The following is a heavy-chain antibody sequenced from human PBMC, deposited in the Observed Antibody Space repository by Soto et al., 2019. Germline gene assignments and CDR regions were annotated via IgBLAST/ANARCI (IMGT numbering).Heavy chain of an antibody. J-gene: IGHJ4*02. Sequence: ASETLSLTCAVSGGSISSGGYSWSWIRQPPGKGLEWIGYIYHSGSTYYNPSLKSRVTISVDTSKNQFSLSLSSVTAADTAVYYCARRHRFCSGNSCYLFDYWGQGSLVTVSS. D-gene: IGHD2-15*01. CDR3: ARRHRFCSGNSCYLFDY. CDR2: IYHSGST. CDR1: GGSISSGGYS. V-gene: IGHV4-30-2*01.